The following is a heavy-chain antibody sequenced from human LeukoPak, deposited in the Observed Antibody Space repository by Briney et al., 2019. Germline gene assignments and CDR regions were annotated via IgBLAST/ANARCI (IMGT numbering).Heavy chain of an antibody. V-gene: IGHV3-23*01. CDR3: AKDRSSGWTNWFDP. Sequence: PRGSLRLSCAASGFTFSNYAMSWVRQAPEKGLEWVSAISSGASTYYADSVKGRFTISRDNSKDTLYLQMNSLRAEDTAVYYCAKDRSSGWTNWFDPWGQGTLVTVSS. D-gene: IGHD6-19*01. CDR2: ISSGAST. CDR1: GFTFSNYA. J-gene: IGHJ5*02.